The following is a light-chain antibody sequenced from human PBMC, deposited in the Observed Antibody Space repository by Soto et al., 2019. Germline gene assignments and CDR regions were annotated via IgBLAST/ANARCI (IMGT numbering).Light chain of an antibody. Sequence: QSVLTQPPSVSGAPGQRVTISCTGSSSNIGAGYDVHWYQQLPGAAPKLLIYGNSNRPSGVPDRFSGSRSGTSASLAITGLQPEDEADYYCAAWDDSLNVYVFGTGTKVTVL. CDR1: SSNIGAGYD. CDR2: GNS. CDR3: AAWDDSLNVYV. V-gene: IGLV1-40*01. J-gene: IGLJ1*01.